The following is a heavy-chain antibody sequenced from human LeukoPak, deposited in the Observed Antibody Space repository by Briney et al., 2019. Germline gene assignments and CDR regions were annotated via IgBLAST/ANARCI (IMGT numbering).Heavy chain of an antibody. CDR3: ARTNFYDSSGYQDFDY. J-gene: IGHJ4*02. D-gene: IGHD3-22*01. Sequence: GESLKISCXGSGYSFTSYWIGWVREMPGKGLEWMGIICPGDSDTRYSPSFQGQVTISADKSISTAYLQWSSLKASDTAMYYCARTNFYDSSGYQDFDYWGQGTLVTVSS. CDR1: GYSFTSYW. CDR2: ICPGDSDT. V-gene: IGHV5-51*01.